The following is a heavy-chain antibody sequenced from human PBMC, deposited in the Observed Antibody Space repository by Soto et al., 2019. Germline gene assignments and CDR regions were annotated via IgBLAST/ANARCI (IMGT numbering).Heavy chain of an antibody. D-gene: IGHD3-22*01. CDR1: GYTFTTYG. CDR2: ISAYNGNT. CDR3: ARSRYYYDSSGYYSDY. Sequence: ASVKVSCKASGYTFTTYGFSWVRQAPGQGLEWMGWISAYNGNTNYAQKLQGRVTMTTDTFTSTAYMELRSLRSDDTAVYYCARSRYYYDSSGYYSDYWGQGTLVTVSS. V-gene: IGHV1-18*01. J-gene: IGHJ4*02.